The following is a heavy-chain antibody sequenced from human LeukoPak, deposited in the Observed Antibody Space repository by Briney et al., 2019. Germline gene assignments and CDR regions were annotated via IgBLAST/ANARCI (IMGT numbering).Heavy chain of an antibody. Sequence: ASVKVSCKAFGYTFTSNYMHWVRQAPGQGPEWMGVISPSGGSTTYAQKFQGRVTLTRDMSTSTDYLELSSLRSEDTAVYYCTREMVRGVYAYWGQGTLVTVSS. V-gene: IGHV1-46*01. J-gene: IGHJ4*02. CDR1: GYTFTSNY. CDR2: ISPSGGST. CDR3: TREMVRGVYAY. D-gene: IGHD3-10*01.